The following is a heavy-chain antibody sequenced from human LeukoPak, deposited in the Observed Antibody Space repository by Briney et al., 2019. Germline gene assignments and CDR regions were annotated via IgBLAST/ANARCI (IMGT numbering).Heavy chain of an antibody. CDR3: ARGDGLPHYFDY. J-gene: IGHJ4*02. CDR2: IYYSGST. D-gene: IGHD1-14*01. V-gene: IGHV4-59*01. CDR1: GGSISSYY. Sequence: SETLSLTCTVSGGSISSYYWSWIRQPPGKGLEWIGYIYYSGSTNYNPSLKSRVTISVDTSKNQFSLKLSSVTAADTAVYYCARGDGLPHYFDYWGQGTLVTVSS.